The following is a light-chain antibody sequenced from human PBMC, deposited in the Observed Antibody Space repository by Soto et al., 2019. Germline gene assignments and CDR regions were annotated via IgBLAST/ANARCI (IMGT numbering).Light chain of an antibody. V-gene: IGKV1-33*01. CDR2: DAS. CDR3: QQYDNLPWT. CDR1: QDISNY. Sequence: DIQMTQSPSSVSASVGDRVTITCQASQDISNYLNWYQQKPGKAPKLLIYDASNLETGVPSRFSGSGSGTDFTFTISSLQPEDIATYYCQQYDNLPWTFGQGTKVDNK. J-gene: IGKJ1*01.